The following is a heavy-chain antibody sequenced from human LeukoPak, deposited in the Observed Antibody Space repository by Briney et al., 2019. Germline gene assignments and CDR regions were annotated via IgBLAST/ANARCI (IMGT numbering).Heavy chain of an antibody. CDR3: ARDGQYSSGWYTSREAFDI. D-gene: IGHD6-19*01. CDR2: IYTSGST. J-gene: IGHJ3*02. V-gene: IGHV4-61*02. Sequence: SQTLSLTCTVSGGSISSGSYYWSWIRQPARKGLEWIVRIYTSGSTNYNPSLKSRVTISVDTSKNQLSLKLSSVTAADTAVYYCARDGQYSSGWYTSREAFDIWGQGTMVTVSS. CDR1: GGSISSGSYY.